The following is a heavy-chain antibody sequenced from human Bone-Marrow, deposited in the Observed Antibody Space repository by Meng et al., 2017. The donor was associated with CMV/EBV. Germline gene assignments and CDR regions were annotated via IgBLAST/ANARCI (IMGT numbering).Heavy chain of an antibody. CDR1: SLSTSGVG. J-gene: IGHJ4*02. V-gene: IGHV2-5*01. CDR3: AHSLEYSSSWYDPYFDY. Sequence: SLSTSGVGVGWIRQPPGKALEWLALIYWNDDKRYSPSLKSRLTITKDTSKNQVVLTMTNMDPVDTATYYCAHSLEYSSSWYDPYFDYWGQGTLVTVSS. D-gene: IGHD6-13*01. CDR2: IYWNDDK.